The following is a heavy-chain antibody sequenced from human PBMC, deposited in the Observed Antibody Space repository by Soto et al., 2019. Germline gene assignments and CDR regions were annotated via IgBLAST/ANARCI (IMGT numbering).Heavy chain of an antibody. J-gene: IGHJ6*02. V-gene: IGHV1-8*01. CDR1: GYTFTSYD. Sequence: ASVKVSCKASGYTFTSYDINWVRQATGQGLEWMGWMNPNSGNTGYAQKFQGRVTMTRNTSISTAYMELSSLRSEDTAVYYCARGLVWYYYGSGSPSELPYYYGMDVWGQGTTVTVSS. CDR3: ARGLVWYYYGSGSPSELPYYYGMDV. CDR2: MNPNSGNT. D-gene: IGHD3-10*01.